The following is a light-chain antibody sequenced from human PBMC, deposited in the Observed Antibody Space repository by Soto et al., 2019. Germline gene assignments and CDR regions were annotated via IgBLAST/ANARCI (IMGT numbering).Light chain of an antibody. Sequence: EIVLTQSPATVSVSPGETTTLSCRASSNVYGNVAWYQQKPGQAPRLLIYGASTRASGIPARFSGSGSGADFTLTISSLQSEDFTTYYCQQYNEWPPFTFGQGTRLEIK. V-gene: IGKV3-15*01. CDR1: SNVYGN. CDR3: QQYNEWPPFT. J-gene: IGKJ5*01. CDR2: GAS.